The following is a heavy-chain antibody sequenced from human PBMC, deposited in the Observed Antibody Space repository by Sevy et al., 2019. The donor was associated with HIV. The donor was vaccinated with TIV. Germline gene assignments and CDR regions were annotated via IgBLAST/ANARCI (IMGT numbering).Heavy chain of an antibody. CDR2: ISYDGSNK. Sequence: GESLKISCAASGFTFSSYAMHWVRQAPGKGLEWVAVISYDGSNKYYADSVKGRFTISRDNSKNTLYLQMNSLRAEDTAVYYCARDGEYCSSTSCYRSFDYWGQGTLVIVSS. CDR1: GFTFSSYA. J-gene: IGHJ4*02. D-gene: IGHD2-2*01. V-gene: IGHV3-30*04. CDR3: ARDGEYCSSTSCYRSFDY.